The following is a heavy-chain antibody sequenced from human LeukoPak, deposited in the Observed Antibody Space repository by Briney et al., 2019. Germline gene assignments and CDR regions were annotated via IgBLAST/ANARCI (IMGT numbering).Heavy chain of an antibody. V-gene: IGHV4-61*01. D-gene: IGHD5-24*01. CDR3: ARVRRDGYNLSRAFDI. CDR2: IYYSGST. Sequence: SETLSLTCTVSGGSVSSGSYYWSWIRQPPGKGQEWIGYIYYSGSTNYNPSLKSRVTISVDTSKNQFSLKLSSVTAADTAVYYCARVRRDGYNLSRAFDIWGQGTMVTVSS. CDR1: GGSVSSGSYY. J-gene: IGHJ3*02.